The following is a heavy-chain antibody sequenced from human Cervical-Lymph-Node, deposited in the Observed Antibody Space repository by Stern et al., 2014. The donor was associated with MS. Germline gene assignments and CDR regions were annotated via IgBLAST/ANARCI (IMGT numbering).Heavy chain of an antibody. CDR1: GYSFISSW. CDR2: IYPGDSDT. V-gene: IGHV5-51*01. CDR3: ATSTGYFLLEYYFDY. Sequence: VQLVQSAAEVKKPGESLKISCQGSGYSFISSWIGWVRQMPGKGLEWMAIIYPGDSDTRYNPSSQGQVTISADRSVNTAYLQWGSLKASDTAMYYCATSTGYFLLEYYFDYWGQGTLVTVSS. D-gene: IGHD6-19*01. J-gene: IGHJ4*02.